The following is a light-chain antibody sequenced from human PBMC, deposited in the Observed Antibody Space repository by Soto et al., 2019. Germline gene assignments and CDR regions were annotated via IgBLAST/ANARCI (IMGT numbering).Light chain of an antibody. V-gene: IGLV1-51*02. CDR1: SSNIGNNY. Sequence: QSVLTQPPSVSAAPGQKVTISCSGSSSNIGNNYVSWYQHLPGTAPKLLIYETNKRPSGIPDRFSGSKSGTSATLGITGLQTGDEAEYYCGTWQSSLSAWVFGGGTKLTVL. CDR2: ETN. J-gene: IGLJ2*01. CDR3: GTWQSSLSAWV.